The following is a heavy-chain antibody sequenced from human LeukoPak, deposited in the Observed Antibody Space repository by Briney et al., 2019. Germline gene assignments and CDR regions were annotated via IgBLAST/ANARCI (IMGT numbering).Heavy chain of an antibody. V-gene: IGHV5-51*01. Sequence: GESLKISCKGSGYSFPSYWIGWVRQSPGKGLEWMGIIYPGDSDTRYSTSFQGQVTSSADNSISPAHLQWSSLKASDTAMYYCARLYTVTGGNYFDYWGQGTLVTVSS. CDR1: GYSFPSYW. CDR2: IYPGDSDT. CDR3: ARLYTVTGGNYFDY. J-gene: IGHJ4*02. D-gene: IGHD4-17*01.